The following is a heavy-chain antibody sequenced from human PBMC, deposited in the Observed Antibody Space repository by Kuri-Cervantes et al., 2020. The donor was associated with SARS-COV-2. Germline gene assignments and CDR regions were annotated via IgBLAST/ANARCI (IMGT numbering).Heavy chain of an antibody. Sequence: SVKVSCKTSGGTLSSYAITWVRQAPGQGLEWMGGIIPFFGTANYAQKFRGRVTITADKSTSTAYMELSSLRSEDTAVYYCAVSPRRDGYNYLYYFDYWGQGTLVTVSS. V-gene: IGHV1-69*06. CDR3: AVSPRRDGYNYLYYFDY. CDR1: GGTLSSYA. D-gene: IGHD5-24*01. J-gene: IGHJ4*02. CDR2: IIPFFGTA.